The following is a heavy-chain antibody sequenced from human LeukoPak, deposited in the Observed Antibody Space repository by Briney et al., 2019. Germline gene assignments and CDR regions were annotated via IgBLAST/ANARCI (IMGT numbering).Heavy chain of an antibody. Sequence: GGSLRLSCAASGFTFSSYAMHWVRQAPGKGLEWVAVISYDGGNKYYADSVKGRFTISRDNSKNTLYLQMNSLRAEDTAVYYCAKSFAYYDFWDAFDIWGQGTMVTVSS. D-gene: IGHD3-3*01. CDR2: ISYDGGNK. J-gene: IGHJ3*02. V-gene: IGHV3-30-3*02. CDR1: GFTFSSYA. CDR3: AKSFAYYDFWDAFDI.